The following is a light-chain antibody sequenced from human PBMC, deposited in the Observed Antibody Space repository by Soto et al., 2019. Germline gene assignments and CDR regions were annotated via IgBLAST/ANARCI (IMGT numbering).Light chain of an antibody. CDR3: QQYGSAPRT. J-gene: IGKJ1*01. V-gene: IGKV3-20*01. CDR1: QSVSSSF. Sequence: EIVLTQSPGTLSFSPGERATLSCRASQSVSSSFLAWYQQKPGQPPRLLIYSASGRATGIPDRFSGSGSGTDFTLTISSLEPEDSAVYYCQQYGSAPRTFGQGTKV. CDR2: SAS.